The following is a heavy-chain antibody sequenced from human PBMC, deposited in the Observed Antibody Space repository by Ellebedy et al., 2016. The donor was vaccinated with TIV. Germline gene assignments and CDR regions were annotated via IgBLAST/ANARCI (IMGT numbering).Heavy chain of an antibody. CDR2: IYYTGTT. D-gene: IGHD3-22*01. V-gene: IGHV4-59*01. Sequence: MPSETLSLTCSVSGVSINSYYWTWIRQPPGKGLEWIGYIYYTGTTNYNPSLKSRRTISLDTSKNQFSLKLTSVTAADTAVYYCARAYYDRRGAPHDWGQGTLVTVSS. CDR3: ARAYYDRRGAPHD. J-gene: IGHJ4*02. CDR1: GVSINSYY.